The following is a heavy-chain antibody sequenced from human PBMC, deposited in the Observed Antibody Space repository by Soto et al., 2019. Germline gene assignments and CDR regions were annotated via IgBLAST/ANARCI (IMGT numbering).Heavy chain of an antibody. CDR1: GGSFSGYY. D-gene: IGHD2-2*01. CDR3: ARFLGYCSSTSCLYYFDY. Sequence: QVQLQQWGAGLLKPSETPSLTCAVYGGSFSGYYWSWIRQPPGKGLEWIGEINHSGSTNYNPSLKSRVTISVDTSKNQFSLKLSSVTAADTAVYYCARFLGYCSSTSCLYYFDYWGQGTLVTVSS. V-gene: IGHV4-34*01. CDR2: INHSGST. J-gene: IGHJ4*02.